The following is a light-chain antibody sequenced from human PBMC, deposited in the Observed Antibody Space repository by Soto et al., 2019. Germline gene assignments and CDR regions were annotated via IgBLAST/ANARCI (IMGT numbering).Light chain of an antibody. CDR2: DVT. J-gene: IGLJ1*01. V-gene: IGLV2-11*01. Sequence: QSALTQPRSVSGSPGQSVSISCTGTSSDVGGYNYVSWYQHHPGKAPTVMIYDVTKRPSGVPDRFSGSKSGNTASLTISGLQAEDEADYYCGSYAGSYIYVFGTGTKLTVL. CDR3: GSYAGSYIYV. CDR1: SSDVGGYNY.